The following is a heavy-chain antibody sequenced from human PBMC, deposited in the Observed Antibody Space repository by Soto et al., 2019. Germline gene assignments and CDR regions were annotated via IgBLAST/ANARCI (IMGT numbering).Heavy chain of an antibody. J-gene: IGHJ4*02. D-gene: IGHD3-10*01. CDR1: GYTFTSYG. CDR2: ISAYNGNT. Sequence: ASVKVSCKASGYTFTSYGISWVRQAPGQGLEWMGWISAYNGNTNYAQKLQGRVTMTTDTSTSTAYMELRSLRSDDTAVYYCARDPPALYYYGSGSYYFDYWGQGTPVTVSS. CDR3: ARDPPALYYYGSGSYYFDY. V-gene: IGHV1-18*01.